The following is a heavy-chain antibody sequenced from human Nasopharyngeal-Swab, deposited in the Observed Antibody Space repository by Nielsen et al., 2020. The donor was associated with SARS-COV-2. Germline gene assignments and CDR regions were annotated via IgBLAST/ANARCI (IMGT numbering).Heavy chain of an antibody. J-gene: IGHJ4*02. CDR3: ARDQLGDTARVTLDY. CDR1: GFTFSSYA. Sequence: GGSLRLSCAASGFTFSSYAMHWVRQAPGKGLEWVAVISYDGSNKYYADSVKGRLTISRNNSKNTLYLQMNSLRAENTAVYYCARDQLGDTARVTLDYWGQGTLVTVSS. V-gene: IGHV3-30*04. CDR2: ISYDGSNK. D-gene: IGHD5-18*01.